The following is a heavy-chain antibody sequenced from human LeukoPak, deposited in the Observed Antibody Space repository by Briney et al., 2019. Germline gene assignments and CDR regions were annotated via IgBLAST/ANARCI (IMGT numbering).Heavy chain of an antibody. J-gene: IGHJ4*02. D-gene: IGHD1-1*01. CDR2: IRSNGDTT. CDR1: GFTFSSLA. CDR3: AKGQELDDGVFDS. Sequence: GGSLRLSCTASGFTFSSLAMTWVRQAPGKRLEWVSTIRSNGDTTYNADSVKGRFTISRDNSKNTLYLELNSLRVEDTATFYCAKGQELDDGVFDSWGQGTMVTVSS. V-gene: IGHV3-23*01.